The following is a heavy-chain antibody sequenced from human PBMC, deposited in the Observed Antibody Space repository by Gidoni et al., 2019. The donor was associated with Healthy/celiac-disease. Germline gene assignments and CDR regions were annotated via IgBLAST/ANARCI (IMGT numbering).Heavy chain of an antibody. CDR3: ARGYCSSTSCYVFDY. D-gene: IGHD2-2*01. CDR2: IYYSGST. Sequence: GLEWIGYIYYSGSTYYNPSLKSRVTISVDTSKNQFSLKLSSVTAADTAVYYCARGYCSSTSCYVFDYWGQGTLVTVSS. V-gene: IGHV4-30-4*01. J-gene: IGHJ4*02.